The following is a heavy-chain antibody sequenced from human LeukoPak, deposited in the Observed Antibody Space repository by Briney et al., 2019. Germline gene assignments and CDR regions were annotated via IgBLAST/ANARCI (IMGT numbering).Heavy chain of an antibody. V-gene: IGHV1-69*05. CDR3: ARGGVYYYDSSGYGSYNWFDP. CDR2: IIPIFGTA. J-gene: IGHJ5*02. CDR1: GGTFSSYA. Sequence: ASVKVSCKASGGTFSSYAISWVRQAPGQGLEWMGGIIPIFGTANYAQKFQGRVTITRDESTSTAYMELSSLRSEDTAVYYCARGGVYYYDSSGYGSYNWFDPWGQGTLVTVSS. D-gene: IGHD3-22*01.